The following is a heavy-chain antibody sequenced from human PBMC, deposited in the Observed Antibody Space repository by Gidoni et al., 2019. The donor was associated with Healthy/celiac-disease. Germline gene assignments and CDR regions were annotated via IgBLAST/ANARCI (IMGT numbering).Heavy chain of an antibody. J-gene: IGHJ4*02. D-gene: IGHD3-9*01. CDR3: ARDYHDILTGYLFDY. V-gene: IGHV3-30*01. Sequence: VKGRFTISRDNSKNTLYLQMNSLRAEDTAVYYCARDYHDILTGYLFDYWGQGTLVTVSS.